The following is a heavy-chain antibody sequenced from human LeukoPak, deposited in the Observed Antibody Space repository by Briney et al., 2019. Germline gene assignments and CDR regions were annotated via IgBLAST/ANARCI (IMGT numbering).Heavy chain of an antibody. J-gene: IGHJ4*02. CDR3: ARDQFPDSSGYYFLNY. V-gene: IGHV1-46*01. Sequence: ASVKVSCKASGYTFTSYYMHWVRQAPGQGLEWMGIINPSGGSTSYAQKFQGRVTMTRDMSTSTVYMELSSLRSEDTAAYYCARDQFPDSSGYYFLNYWGQGTLVTVSS. CDR2: INPSGGST. CDR1: GYTFTSYY. D-gene: IGHD3-22*01.